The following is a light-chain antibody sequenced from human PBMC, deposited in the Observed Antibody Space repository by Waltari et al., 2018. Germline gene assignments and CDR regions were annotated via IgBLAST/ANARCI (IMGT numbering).Light chain of an antibody. CDR3: AIWDSSLSIVI. J-gene: IGLJ2*01. Sequence: QSVLTQPPSVSAAPGQRVTISCSGSSSNIGNNYVSWYQQPPGTVPKLLIFDNTQRPSGIPDRFSGSKSGTSATLDITGLQTGDEADYYCAIWDSSLSIVIFGGGTKLTVL. V-gene: IGLV1-51*01. CDR2: DNT. CDR1: SSNIGNNY.